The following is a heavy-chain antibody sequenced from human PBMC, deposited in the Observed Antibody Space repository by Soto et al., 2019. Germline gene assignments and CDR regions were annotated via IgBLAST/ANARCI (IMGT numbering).Heavy chain of an antibody. Sequence: SVKVSCKASGYTFTGYYMHWVRQAHGQGLEWMGWIIPNSGGTYYAQKFQGRVTMTRDTSISTAYMELSRLRSDDTAVYYCAREREGGYDFLSGYLGVPHWFEPWGQGTLVTVSS. V-gene: IGHV1-2*02. D-gene: IGHD3-3*01. J-gene: IGHJ5*02. CDR3: AREREGGYDFLSGYLGVPHWFEP. CDR1: GYTFTGYY. CDR2: IIPNSGGT.